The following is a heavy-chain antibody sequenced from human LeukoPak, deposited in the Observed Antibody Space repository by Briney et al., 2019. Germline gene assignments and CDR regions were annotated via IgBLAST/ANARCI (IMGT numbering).Heavy chain of an antibody. CDR3: ARDNDKVVDH. Sequence: LGASVKVSCKASGGTFSSYAISWVRQAPGQGLEWMGWITAYNGNRLYAQRFQGRITLTTDTSTSTSYMELRSLEYDDTAIYYCARDNDKVVDHWGQGTLVTVSS. J-gene: IGHJ4*01. CDR2: ITAYNGNR. CDR1: GGTFSSYA. D-gene: IGHD1-1*01. V-gene: IGHV1-18*01.